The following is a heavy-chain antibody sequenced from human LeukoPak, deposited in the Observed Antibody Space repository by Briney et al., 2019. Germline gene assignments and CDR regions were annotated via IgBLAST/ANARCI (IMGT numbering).Heavy chain of an antibody. D-gene: IGHD5-18*01. Sequence: GESLKISCKGSGYSFTTYWIGWVRQMPGKGLEWMGIIYPGDSETRYSPSFQGQVTISADKSISTAYLQWSSLKASDTAMYYCVRSRGYSYGYSYYFDYWGQGTLVTVSS. CDR1: GYSFTTYW. J-gene: IGHJ4*02. CDR3: VRSRGYSYGYSYYFDY. V-gene: IGHV5-51*01. CDR2: IYPGDSET.